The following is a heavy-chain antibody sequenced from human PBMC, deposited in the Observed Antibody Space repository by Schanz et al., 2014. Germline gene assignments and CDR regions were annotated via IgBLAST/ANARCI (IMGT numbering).Heavy chain of an antibody. CDR2: ISRDETTS. J-gene: IGHJ3*02. V-gene: IGHV3-11*01. Sequence: VQLVESGGGLVQPGGSLRLSCAASGFIFNDYYMNWIRQAPGKGLEWLSYISRDETTSYYADSVKGRFTISRDNAKNSLYLEMTSLRGEDTAVYYCARENLNWEAFDIWGQGTVVTVSS. CDR3: ARENLNWEAFDI. D-gene: IGHD7-27*01. CDR1: GFIFNDYY.